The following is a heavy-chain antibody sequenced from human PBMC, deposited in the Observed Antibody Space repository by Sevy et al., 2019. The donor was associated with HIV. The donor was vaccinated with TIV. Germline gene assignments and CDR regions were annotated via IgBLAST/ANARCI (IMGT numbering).Heavy chain of an antibody. CDR3: TYYYDSSGRPTSDY. Sequence: GGYLRLSCAASGFTFNKAWMSWVRQVPGKGLEWLGRIKSKSNGETTDYAAPVKGRFTISRDDSRNTLYLQMNGLKTEDTAPYHCTYYYDSSGRPTSDYWGQGTLVTVSS. V-gene: IGHV3-15*01. CDR2: IKSKSNGETT. J-gene: IGHJ4*02. D-gene: IGHD3-22*01. CDR1: GFTFNKAW.